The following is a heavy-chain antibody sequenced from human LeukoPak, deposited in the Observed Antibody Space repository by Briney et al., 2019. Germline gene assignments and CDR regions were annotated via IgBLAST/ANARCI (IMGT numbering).Heavy chain of an antibody. V-gene: IGHV3-23*01. CDR1: GFTFSSYA. Sequence: GGSLRLSCAASGFTFSSYAMSWVRQAPGKGLEWVSAISGSGGSTYYADSVKGRFTISRDNSKNTLYLQMNSLRAEDTAVFYCAKGQVWLRGYFDYWGQGTLVTVSS. CDR2: ISGSGGST. CDR3: AKGQVWLRGYFDY. D-gene: IGHD5-18*01. J-gene: IGHJ4*02.